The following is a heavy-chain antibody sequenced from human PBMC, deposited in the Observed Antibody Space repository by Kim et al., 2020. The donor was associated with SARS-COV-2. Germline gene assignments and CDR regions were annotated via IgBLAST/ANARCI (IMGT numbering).Heavy chain of an antibody. CDR1: GGSISSGDYY. V-gene: IGHV4-30-4*01. CDR3: ARARATSITIFGVVIVHNFDY. Sequence: SETLSLTCTVSGGSISSGDYYWSWIRQPPGKGLEWIGYIYYSGSTYYNPSLKSQVTISVDTSKNQFSLKLSSVTAAHTAVYYCARARATSITIFGVVIVHNFDYWGQGTLVTVSS. J-gene: IGHJ4*02. CDR2: IYYSGST. D-gene: IGHD3-3*01.